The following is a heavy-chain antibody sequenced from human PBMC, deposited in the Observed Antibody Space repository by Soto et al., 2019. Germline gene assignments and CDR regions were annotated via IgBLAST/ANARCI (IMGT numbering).Heavy chain of an antibody. CDR2: INPNSGGT. J-gene: IGHJ6*02. CDR1: GYTFTGYY. V-gene: IGHV1-2*04. CDR3: ARGGSSSSNRSYSYGMDL. Sequence: ASVKVSCKASGYTFTGYYMHWVRQAPGQGLEWMGWINPNSGGTNYAQKFQGWVTMTRDTSISTAYMELSRPGSDDTAVYYCARGGSSSSNRSYSYGMDLWGQGTTVTVSS. D-gene: IGHD2-2*01.